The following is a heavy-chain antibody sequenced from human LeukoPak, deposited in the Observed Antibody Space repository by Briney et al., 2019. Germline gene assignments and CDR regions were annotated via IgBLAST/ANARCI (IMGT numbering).Heavy chain of an antibody. D-gene: IGHD2-21*02. CDR1: GFTFSNYF. J-gene: IGHJ3*02. V-gene: IGHV3-30*04. CDR2: IASDGSHT. CDR3: ARERQDTVIHSGAFDI. Sequence: GGSLRLSCAASGFTFSNYFMHWVRQAPGKGLEWVADIASDGSHTFYVESVKGRFTISRDNSKNTLYLQMNSLRAEDTAVYFCARERQDTVIHSGAFDIWGQGTMVTVSS.